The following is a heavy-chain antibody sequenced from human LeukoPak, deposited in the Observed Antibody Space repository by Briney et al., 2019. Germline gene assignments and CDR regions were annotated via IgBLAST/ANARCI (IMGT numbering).Heavy chain of an antibody. V-gene: IGHV3-23*01. CDR1: GFTFNSYA. CDR3: AKDLTYSSSPYYFDY. D-gene: IGHD6-6*01. Sequence: GGSLRLSCAASGFTFNSYAMSWVRQAPGKGLEWVSAISGSGGSTYYADSVKGRFTISRDNSKNTLYLQMNSLRAEDTAVYYCAKDLTYSSSPYYFDYWGQGTLVTVSS. J-gene: IGHJ4*02. CDR2: ISGSGGST.